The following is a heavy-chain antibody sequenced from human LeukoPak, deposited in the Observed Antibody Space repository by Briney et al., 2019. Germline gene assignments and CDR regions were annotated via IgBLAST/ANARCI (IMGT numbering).Heavy chain of an antibody. CDR3: ARLLSHYYYYMDV. CDR1: GDSISTSSYY. V-gene: IGHV4-39*01. J-gene: IGHJ6*03. Sequence: PSETLSLTCSVSGDSISTSSYYWGWIRQPPGKGLEWIGTIYYSGSTYYNPSLTSRVTISVDTSKNQFSLKLSSVTAADTAVYYCARLLSHYYYYMDVWGKGTTVTISS. CDR2: IYYSGST. D-gene: IGHD6-13*01.